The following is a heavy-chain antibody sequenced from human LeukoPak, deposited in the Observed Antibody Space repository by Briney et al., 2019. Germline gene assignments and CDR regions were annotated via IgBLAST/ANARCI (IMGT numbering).Heavy chain of an antibody. V-gene: IGHV1-2*02. CDR3: ARVVAGNWFDP. Sequence: GASVKVPCKASGYTFSGYYIHWVRHAPGQGLEWLGWSNPNSGDTHYAQKFQGRVTMTRDTSINTSYMELSSLRSDDTAVYYCARVVAGNWFDPWGQGTLVTVSS. CDR1: GYTFSGYY. CDR2: SNPNSGDT. J-gene: IGHJ5*02. D-gene: IGHD6-19*01.